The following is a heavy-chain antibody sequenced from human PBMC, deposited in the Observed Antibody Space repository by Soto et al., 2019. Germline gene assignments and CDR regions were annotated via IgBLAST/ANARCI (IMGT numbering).Heavy chain of an antibody. D-gene: IGHD2-15*01. Sequence: QVQLVESGGGVVQPGRSLRLSCAASGYVFNHYGLHWVRQAPGKGLEWLTLTSYDGSNNQYADSVKGRFTISRDDSKNTVYLQMNSLRVDDTAVYYGARWGGSRSSGYSIDHWGQGTLVTVSS. J-gene: IGHJ4*02. V-gene: IGHV3-33*01. CDR2: TSYDGSNN. CDR3: ARWGGSRSSGYSIDH. CDR1: GYVFNHYG.